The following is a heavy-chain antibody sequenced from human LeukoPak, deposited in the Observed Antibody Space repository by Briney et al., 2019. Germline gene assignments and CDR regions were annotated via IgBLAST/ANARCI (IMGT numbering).Heavy chain of an antibody. CDR2: FDPEDGET. CDR1: GYTLTELS. Sequence: ASVKVSCKVSGYTLTELSMNWVRQAPGKGLEWMGGFDPEDGETIYAQKFQGRVTMTEDTSTDTAYMELSSLRSEDTAVYYCATLIPYRYNWLAFDIWGQGTMVTVSS. CDR3: ATLIPYRYNWLAFDI. D-gene: IGHD1-20*01. J-gene: IGHJ3*02. V-gene: IGHV1-24*01.